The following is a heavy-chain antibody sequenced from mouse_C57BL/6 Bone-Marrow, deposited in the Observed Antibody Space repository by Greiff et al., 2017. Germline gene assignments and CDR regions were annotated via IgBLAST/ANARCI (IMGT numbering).Heavy chain of an antibody. CDR2: INPNNGGT. Sequence: EVQLQQSGPELVKPGASVKMSCKASGYTFTDYNMHWVKQSHGKSLEWIGYINPNNGGTSYNQKFKGKATLTVNKSSSTAYMELRSLTSEDSAVYYCARGANWACYYAMDYWGQGTSVTVSS. V-gene: IGHV1-22*01. D-gene: IGHD4-1*01. CDR3: ARGANWACYYAMDY. CDR1: GYTFTDYN. J-gene: IGHJ4*01.